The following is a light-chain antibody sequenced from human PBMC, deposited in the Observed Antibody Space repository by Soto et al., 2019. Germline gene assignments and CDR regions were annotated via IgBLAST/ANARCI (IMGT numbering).Light chain of an antibody. CDR3: LLSYSGKVV. CDR2: DTN. V-gene: IGLV7-46*01. Sequence: QAVVTQEPSLTVSPGGTVTLTCASSTLGVTSTHYPYWFQQRPGQVPTALIYDTNNRHPWTPARFSGSLLGGRGALTLSGARPEDEADYYCLLSYSGKVVFGGGTKLTVL. CDR1: TLGVTSTHY. J-gene: IGLJ2*01.